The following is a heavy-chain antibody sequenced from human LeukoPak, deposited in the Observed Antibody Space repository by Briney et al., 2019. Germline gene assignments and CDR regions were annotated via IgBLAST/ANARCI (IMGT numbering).Heavy chain of an antibody. CDR2: ISYDGSNK. CDR3: AKGDPSSSWYFGFDY. CDR1: GFTFSSYG. D-gene: IGHD6-13*01. Sequence: GGSLRLSCAASGFTFSSYGMHWVRQAPGKGLEWVAVISYDGSNKYYADSVKGRFTISRDNSKNTLYLQMNSLRAEDTAVYHCAKGDPSSSWYFGFDYWGQGTLVTVSS. V-gene: IGHV3-30*18. J-gene: IGHJ4*02.